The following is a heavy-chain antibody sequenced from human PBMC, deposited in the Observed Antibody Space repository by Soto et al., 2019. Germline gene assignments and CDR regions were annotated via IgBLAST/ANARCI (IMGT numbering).Heavy chain of an antibody. CDR2: ISSSGSTI. V-gene: IGHV3-11*01. J-gene: IGHJ6*03. Sequence: GGSLRLSCAASGFTFSDYYMSWIRQAPGKGLEWVSYISSSGSTIYYADSVKGRFTISRDNAKNSLYLQMNSLRAEDTAVYYCAREGTYYYGSVQRPYYYYMDVWCKGTTVTVSS. CDR1: GFTFSDYY. CDR3: AREGTYYYGSVQRPYYYYMDV. D-gene: IGHD3-10*01.